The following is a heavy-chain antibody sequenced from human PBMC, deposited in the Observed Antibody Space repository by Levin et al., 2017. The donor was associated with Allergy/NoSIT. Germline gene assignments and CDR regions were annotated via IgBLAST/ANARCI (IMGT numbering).Heavy chain of an antibody. D-gene: IGHD2-2*01. J-gene: IGHJ4*02. CDR3: ARGRAASLPARGRYFDY. V-gene: IGHV4-34*01. CDR1: GGSFSGYY. CDR2: INHSGST. Sequence: PSETLSLTCAVYGGSFSGYYWSWIRQPPGKGLEWIGEINHSGSTNYSPSLKSRVTISVDTSKNQFSLKLSSVTAADTAVYYCARGRAASLPARGRYFDYWGQGTLVTVSS.